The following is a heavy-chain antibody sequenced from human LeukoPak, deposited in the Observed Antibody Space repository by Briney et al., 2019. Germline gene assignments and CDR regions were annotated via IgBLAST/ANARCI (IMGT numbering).Heavy chain of an antibody. CDR1: GYTFTSYY. CDR2: INPSGGST. CDR3: ARGIAAQSIKDSDHDY. J-gene: IGHJ4*02. V-gene: IGHV1-46*01. D-gene: IGHD6-6*01. Sequence: ASVKVSCKASGYTFTSYYMHWVRQAPGQGLEWMGIINPSGGSTSYAQKFQGRVTMTRDTSTSTVYMELSSLRSEDTAVYYCARGIAAQSIKDSDHDYWGQGTLVTVSS.